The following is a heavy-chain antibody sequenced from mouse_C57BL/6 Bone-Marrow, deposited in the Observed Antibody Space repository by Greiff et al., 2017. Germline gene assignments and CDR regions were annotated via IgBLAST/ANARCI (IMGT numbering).Heavy chain of an antibody. V-gene: IGHV14-4*01. CDR3: TPYDCGEG. J-gene: IGHJ3*01. CDR2: IDPENGDT. CDR1: GFYIKDDY. D-gene: IGHD2-4*01. Sequence: VQLQQSGAELVRPGASVKLSCTVSGFYIKDDYMYWVKQRPEQGLEWIGWIDPENGDTEYASKFQGKATITADTSSNTAFLQLSSLTSEDTAVYYCTPYDCGEGWGQGTLITVSA.